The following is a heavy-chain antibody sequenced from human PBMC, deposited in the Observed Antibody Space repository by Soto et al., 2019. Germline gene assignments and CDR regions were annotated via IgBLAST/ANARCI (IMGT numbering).Heavy chain of an antibody. CDR3: ARVPARSNTYWYYFDH. CDR2: IKQDGSEE. CDR1: GFTFSSYW. D-gene: IGHD3-16*01. Sequence: GGSLRLSCAASGFTFSSYWMSWVRQAPGKGLEWVAHIKQDGSEEYSMDSLKGRFTISRDNARNSLYLQMNSLRVEDTAVYYCARVPARSNTYWYYFDHWGQGTLVTVSS. J-gene: IGHJ4*02. V-gene: IGHV3-7*04.